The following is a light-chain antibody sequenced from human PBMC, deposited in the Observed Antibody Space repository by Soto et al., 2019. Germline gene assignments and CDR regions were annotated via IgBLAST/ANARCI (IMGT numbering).Light chain of an antibody. CDR2: IAS. CDR1: QGIRSY. J-gene: IGKJ5*01. V-gene: IGKV1-9*01. Sequence: DIQMTQSPSPLSASVGYIVAITCRSSQGIRSYLAWYQQKPGEAPKLLISIASILQSGVPSRFSGSGSGTAFVLTISSLQPEDSATYYCQKLDSMPINFGQGTRLEIK. CDR3: QKLDSMPIN.